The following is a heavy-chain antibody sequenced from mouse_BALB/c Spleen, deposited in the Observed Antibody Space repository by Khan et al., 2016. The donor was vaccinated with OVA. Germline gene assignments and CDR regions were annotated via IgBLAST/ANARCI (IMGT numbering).Heavy chain of an antibody. Sequence: QVQLKESGPELVRPGVSVKISCKGSGYTFTDYAIHWVKQSHAKSLEWVGLISTYSGNTNYNQKFKGKATMTVDKSSSTAYMELARLTSEVSAIYCCTRPAYDGYYAYWGQGTTLTVSS. J-gene: IGHJ2*01. V-gene: IGHV1S137*01. CDR2: ISTYSGNT. D-gene: IGHD2-3*01. CDR3: TRPAYDGYYAY. CDR1: GYTFTDYA.